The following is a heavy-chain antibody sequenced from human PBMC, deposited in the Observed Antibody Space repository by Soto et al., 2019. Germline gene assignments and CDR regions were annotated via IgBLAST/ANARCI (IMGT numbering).Heavy chain of an antibody. Sequence: QVQLVESGGGVVQPGRSLRLSGAAYGFTFSSYGMHWVRKAPGKGLEWVAVISYDGSNKYYADSVKGRFTISRDNSKNTLYLQMNSLRAEDTAVYYCAKDLSITIFGVVKSYYGMDVWGQGTTVTVSS. CDR1: GFTFSSYG. V-gene: IGHV3-30*18. CDR3: AKDLSITIFGVVKSYYGMDV. D-gene: IGHD3-3*01. J-gene: IGHJ6*02. CDR2: ISYDGSNK.